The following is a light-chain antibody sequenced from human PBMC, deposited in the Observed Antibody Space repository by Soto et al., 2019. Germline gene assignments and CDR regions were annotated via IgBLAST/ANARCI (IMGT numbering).Light chain of an antibody. CDR1: QTIAIF. CDR3: QQSFHTPPIT. V-gene: IGKV1-39*01. CDR2: AAS. J-gene: IGKJ5*01. Sequence: DIQMTQSPSSLSASVGDRVTITGRASQTIAIFLNWYQQRPGKAPMLLIYAASSLQSGVPSRFSGSGSGTDFTLTISDLQPEDFATYYCQQSFHTPPITFGQGTRLEIK.